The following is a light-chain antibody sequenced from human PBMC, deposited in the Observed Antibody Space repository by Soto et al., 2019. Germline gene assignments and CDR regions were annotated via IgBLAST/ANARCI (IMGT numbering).Light chain of an antibody. J-gene: IGLJ3*02. Sequence: QSALTQTASVSGSPGQSITMSCTGTSSDVGGYNFVSWYQQHPGKAPKLIVHEVANRLSGVSGRFSGSKSGNTAFLTISGLQAEDEAVYYCCSHSSSITWMFGGGTQLTAL. CDR3: CSHSSSITWM. CDR2: EVA. CDR1: SSDVGGYNF. V-gene: IGLV2-14*03.